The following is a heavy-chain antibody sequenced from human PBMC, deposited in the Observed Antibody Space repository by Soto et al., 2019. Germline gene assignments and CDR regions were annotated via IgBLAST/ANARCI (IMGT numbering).Heavy chain of an antibody. J-gene: IGHJ6*02. CDR1: GFTFSSYS. CDR2: ISSSSSTI. Sequence: PGGSLRLSCAASGFTFSSYSMNWVRQAPGKGLEWVSYISSSSSTIYYADSVKGRFTISRDNAKNSLYLQMNSLRDEDTAVYYCAREGVVNYYYGMDVWGQGTTVTVSS. V-gene: IGHV3-48*02. CDR3: AREGVVNYYYGMDV.